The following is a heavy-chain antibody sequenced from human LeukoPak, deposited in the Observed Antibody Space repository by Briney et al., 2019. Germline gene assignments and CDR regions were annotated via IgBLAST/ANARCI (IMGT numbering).Heavy chain of an antibody. V-gene: IGHV4-59*01. CDR2: INYSGST. D-gene: IGHD3-22*01. CDR1: GGSISSYY. J-gene: IGHJ4*02. Sequence: SETLSLTCTVSGGSISSYYWSWIRQPPGKGLEWIGYINYSGSTNYNPSLNSRVTISVDTSKNQFSLKLSSVTAADTAVYYCARGGWNKFDYWGQGTLVTVSS. CDR3: ARGGWNKFDY.